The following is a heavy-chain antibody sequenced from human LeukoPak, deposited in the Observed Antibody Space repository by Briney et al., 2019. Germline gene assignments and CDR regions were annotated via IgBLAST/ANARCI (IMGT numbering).Heavy chain of an antibody. J-gene: IGHJ5*02. CDR2: INAGNGNT. CDR3: ARGPPPIEQWLVGRRGNWFDP. D-gene: IGHD6-19*01. V-gene: IGHV1-3*01. CDR1: GYTFTSYA. Sequence: GASVTVSYKACGYTFTSYAMHWVRQAPGQRLEWMGWINAGNGNTKYSQKFQGRVTITRDTSASTAYMELSSLRSEDTAVYYCARGPPPIEQWLVGRRGNWFDPWGQGTLVTVSS.